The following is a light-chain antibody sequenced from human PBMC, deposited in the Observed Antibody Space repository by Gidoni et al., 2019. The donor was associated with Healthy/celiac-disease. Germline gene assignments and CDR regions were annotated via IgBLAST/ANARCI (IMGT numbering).Light chain of an antibody. CDR2: KAS. CDR3: QQYNSYSSWT. CDR1: QSISSW. Sequence: DIQITQSPSTLAASAGDRVTITCRASQSISSWLAWYQQKPGKAPKHLIYKASSLESGVPSRFSGSGSGTEFTLTISSLQPDDFATYYCQQYNSYSSWTVGQGTKVEIK. V-gene: IGKV1-5*03. J-gene: IGKJ1*01.